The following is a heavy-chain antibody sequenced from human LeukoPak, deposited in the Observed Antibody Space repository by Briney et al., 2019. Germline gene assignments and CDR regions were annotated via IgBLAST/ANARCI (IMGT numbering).Heavy chain of an antibody. D-gene: IGHD2-15*01. V-gene: IGHV4-59*08. CDR1: GGSISSYY. CDR2: IYYSGST. CDR3: ARHVSSGGYHYFDY. Sequence: SETLSLTCTVSGGSISSYYWSWIRQPPGKGLEWIGYIYYSGSTNYNPSLKSRVSISVDTSKNQFSLKLSSVTAADTAVYYCARHVSSGGYHYFDYWGQGTLVTVSS. J-gene: IGHJ4*02.